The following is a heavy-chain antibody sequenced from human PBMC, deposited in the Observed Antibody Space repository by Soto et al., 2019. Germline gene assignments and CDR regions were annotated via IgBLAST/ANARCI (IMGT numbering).Heavy chain of an antibody. J-gene: IGHJ5*02. CDR2: INPNSGGT. V-gene: IGHV1-2*04. D-gene: IGHD6-6*01. CDR1: GYTFTGYY. Sequence: VASVKVCCKASGYTFTGYYMHWVRQAPGQGLEWMGWINPNSGGTNYAQKFQGWVTMTRDTSISTAYMELSRLRSDDTAVYYCARESSSAGIDPWGQGTLVTVSS. CDR3: ARESSSAGIDP.